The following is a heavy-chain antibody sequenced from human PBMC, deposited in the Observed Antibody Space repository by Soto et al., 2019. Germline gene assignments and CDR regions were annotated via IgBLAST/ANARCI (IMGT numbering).Heavy chain of an antibody. CDR2: IIPIFGTA. V-gene: IGHV1-69*01. CDR3: AREGGRRSGGIDY. CDR1: GGTFSSYS. Sequence: QVQLVQSGAEVKKPGSSVKVSCKASGGTFSSYSINWVRQAPGQGLEWMGEIIPIFGTANYAQKFQGRVTTTADESTSTAYMELSSLRSEDTAVYYCAREGGRRSGGIDYWGQGTLVTVSS. J-gene: IGHJ4*02. D-gene: IGHD1-26*01.